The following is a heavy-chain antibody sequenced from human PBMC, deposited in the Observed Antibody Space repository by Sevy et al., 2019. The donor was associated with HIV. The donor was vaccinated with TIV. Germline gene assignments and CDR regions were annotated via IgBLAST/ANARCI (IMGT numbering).Heavy chain of an antibody. J-gene: IGHJ5*02. Sequence: SETLSLTCAVFGGSFSGYYWSFIRQPPGKGLEWIGEINHSGNTNYNPSLKSRITISVDTSKNQLSLTLRYVTAADTAVYYCARGPAARDFWSGYSHRWFDPGAREPWSPSPQ. V-gene: IGHV4-34*01. D-gene: IGHD3-3*01. CDR1: GGSFSGYY. CDR2: INHSGNT. CDR3: ARGPAARDFWSGYSHRWFDP.